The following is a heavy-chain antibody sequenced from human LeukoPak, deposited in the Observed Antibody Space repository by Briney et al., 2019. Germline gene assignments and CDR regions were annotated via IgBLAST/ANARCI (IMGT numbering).Heavy chain of an antibody. CDR1: GYSFTSYL. V-gene: IGHV5-51*01. D-gene: IGHD6-19*01. Sequence: VESLKISCKGSGYSFTSYLIGWVRQMPGKGMEWVGIIYPGDSDTRYSPSFQGQVTISADKSISTPYLQWSSLKASDTAMYDCAIKGGPSSGWYEGDWFDPWGQGTLVTVSS. CDR3: AIKGGPSSGWYEGDWFDP. CDR2: IYPGDSDT. J-gene: IGHJ5*02.